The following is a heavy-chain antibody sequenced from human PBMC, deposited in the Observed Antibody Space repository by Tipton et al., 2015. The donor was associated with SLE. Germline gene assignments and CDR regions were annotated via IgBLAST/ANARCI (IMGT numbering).Heavy chain of an antibody. CDR3: ARGSVVADDY. CDR1: GGSLSYYY. D-gene: IGHD2-15*01. V-gene: IGHV4-59*12. J-gene: IGHJ4*02. CDR2: MYYSGTS. Sequence: TLSLTCTVSGGSLSYYYSSWIRQPPGKGLEWIGYMYYSGTSNYNPSLKSRATMSVDTSKNQLSLKVTSVTAADTAVYYCARGSVVADDYWGQGTLVTVSS.